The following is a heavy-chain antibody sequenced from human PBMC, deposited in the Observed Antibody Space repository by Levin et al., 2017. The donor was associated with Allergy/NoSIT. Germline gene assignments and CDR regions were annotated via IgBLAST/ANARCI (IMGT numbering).Heavy chain of an antibody. D-gene: IGHD2-15*01. CDR1: GFTFSSYS. CDR3: ARDRRAPYCSGGSCYSAVVGY. Sequence: GGSLRLSCAASGFTFSSYSMNWVRQAPGKGLEWVSSISSSSSYIYYADSVKGRFTISRDNAKNSLYLQMNSLRAEDTAVYYCARDRRAPYCSGGSCYSAVVGYWGQGTLVTVSS. J-gene: IGHJ4*02. V-gene: IGHV3-21*01. CDR2: ISSSSSYI.